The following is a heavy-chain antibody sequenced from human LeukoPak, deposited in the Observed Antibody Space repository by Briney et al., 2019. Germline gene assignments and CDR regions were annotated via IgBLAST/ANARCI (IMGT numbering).Heavy chain of an antibody. V-gene: IGHV3-23*01. Sequence: PGGSLRLSCAASGFTFSSYAMTWVRQAPGKGLEGVSAFSATDGSAQYAESVEGRFTISRENSKNTLFLQMNSLGAEDTAVYYCARAKIAAAGTGAFDVWGQGTLVTVSS. CDR2: FSATDGSA. CDR1: GFTFSSYA. CDR3: ARAKIAAAGTGAFDV. D-gene: IGHD6-13*01. J-gene: IGHJ3*01.